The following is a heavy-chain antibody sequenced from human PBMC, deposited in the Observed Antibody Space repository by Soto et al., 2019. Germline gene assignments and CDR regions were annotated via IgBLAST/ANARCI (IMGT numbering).Heavy chain of an antibody. CDR3: ARVFEAYYYDSSGYYSGY. Sequence: SVKVSCKASGGTFSSYAISWVRQAPGQGLEWMGGIIPIFGTANYAQKFQGRVTITADESTSTAYMELSSLRSEDTAVYYCARVFEAYYYDSSGYYSGYWGQGTLVTVSS. CDR1: GGTFSSYA. CDR2: IIPIFGTA. J-gene: IGHJ4*02. V-gene: IGHV1-69*13. D-gene: IGHD3-22*01.